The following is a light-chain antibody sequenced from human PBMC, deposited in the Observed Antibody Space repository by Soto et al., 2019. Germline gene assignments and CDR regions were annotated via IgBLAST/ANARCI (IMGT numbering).Light chain of an antibody. V-gene: IGLV2-23*02. Sequence: QSVLTQPASVSGSPGQSITISCTGTSSDIGSYDLVSWYQQHPGTAPKLIIYEVTKRPSGVSTRFSGSKSGNTASLTISGLQAADEADYYCCSFADFTYVFGTGTKVTVL. CDR1: SSDIGSYDL. CDR3: CSFADFTYV. J-gene: IGLJ1*01. CDR2: EVT.